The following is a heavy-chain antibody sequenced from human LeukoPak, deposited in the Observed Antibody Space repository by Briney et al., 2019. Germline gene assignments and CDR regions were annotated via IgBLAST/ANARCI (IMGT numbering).Heavy chain of an antibody. Sequence: GGSLRLSCAASGFIFNNYGLIWVRQAPGKGLEWVSANDGGGTNYADFVKGRFTIPRDNSKNTLFLQMNSLRAEDTALYYCAKGSSGYFVDLWGQGTLVTVSS. CDR1: GFIFNNYG. V-gene: IGHV3-23*01. J-gene: IGHJ5*02. CDR3: AKGSSGYFVDL. CDR2: NDGGGT. D-gene: IGHD3-22*01.